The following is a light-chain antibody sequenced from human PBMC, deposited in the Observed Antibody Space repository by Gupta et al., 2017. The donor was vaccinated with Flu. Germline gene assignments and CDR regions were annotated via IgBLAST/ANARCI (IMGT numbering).Light chain of an antibody. CDR2: GAS. CDR3: QQYNDWPLT. V-gene: IGKV3-15*01. J-gene: IGKJ5*01. Sequence: EIVMTQSPATLSVSPGERATLSCRASQSVSRSLAWYQQKLGQAPRLLIHGASTRAAGIAVRVSGSGSGTEFTLTISSLQSEDLAVYYCQQYNDWPLTFGQGTRVEIK. CDR1: QSVSRS.